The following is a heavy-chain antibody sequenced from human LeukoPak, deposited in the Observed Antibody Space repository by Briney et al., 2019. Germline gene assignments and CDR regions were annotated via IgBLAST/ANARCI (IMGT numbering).Heavy chain of an antibody. V-gene: IGHV3-74*01. Sequence: GGSLRPSCAASGFTFSDYWMHWVRQAPGKGLVWVSRINTDETRTNYADSVKGRFTISRDNAKNTLYLQMNSLRAEDTAVYYCARVGVGAYYFDYWGQGTLVTVSS. D-gene: IGHD3-3*01. CDR1: GFTFSDYW. CDR3: ARVGVGAYYFDY. CDR2: INTDETRT. J-gene: IGHJ4*02.